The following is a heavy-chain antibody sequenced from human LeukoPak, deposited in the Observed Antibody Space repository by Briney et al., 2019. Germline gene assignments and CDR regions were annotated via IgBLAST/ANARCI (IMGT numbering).Heavy chain of an antibody. Sequence: GGSLRLSCAASGFTFSSFGMHWVRQAPGQGLEWVAFILYDGNNKYYADSVKGRFTSSRDNAKNSLYLQMNSLRAEDTAVYYCAREVYCGGDWYFPDYWGQGTLVTVSS. V-gene: IGHV3-30*02. CDR1: GFTFSSFG. J-gene: IGHJ4*02. D-gene: IGHD2-21*02. CDR2: ILYDGNNK. CDR3: AREVYCGGDWYFPDY.